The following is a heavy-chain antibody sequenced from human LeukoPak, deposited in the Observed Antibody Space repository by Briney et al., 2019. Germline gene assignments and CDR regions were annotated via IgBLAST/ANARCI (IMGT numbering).Heavy chain of an antibody. CDR2: ISYDGSNK. D-gene: IGHD3-9*01. J-gene: IGHJ6*02. CDR1: RFTFSSYA. V-gene: IGHV3-30-3*01. CDR3: EREKDYDILTGYYTAEGYYYYGMDV. Sequence: PGGSLRLSCAASRFTFSSYAMLWVRQAPGKGLEGVAVISYDGSNKYYAESVKGRFTISRDNSKNTLYLQMNSLRAEDTAVYYCEREKDYDILTGYYTAEGYYYYGMDVWGQGTTVTVSS.